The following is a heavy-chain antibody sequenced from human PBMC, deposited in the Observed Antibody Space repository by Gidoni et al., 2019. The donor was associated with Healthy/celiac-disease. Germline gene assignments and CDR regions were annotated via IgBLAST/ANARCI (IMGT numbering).Heavy chain of an antibody. V-gene: IGHV4-39*07. D-gene: IGHD3-9*01. J-gene: IGHJ5*02. CDR2: IYYSGST. Sequence: GKGLEWIGSIYYSGSTYYNPSLKSRVTISVDTSKNQFSLKLSSVTAADTAVYYCARDFITISFGALNWFDPWGQGTLVTVSS. CDR3: ARDFITISFGALNWFDP.